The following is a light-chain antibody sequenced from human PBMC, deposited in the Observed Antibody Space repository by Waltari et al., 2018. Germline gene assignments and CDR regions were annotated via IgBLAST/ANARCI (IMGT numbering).Light chain of an antibody. CDR3: QQSYSNIPLT. CDR1: QYINNY. CDR2: AAS. V-gene: IGKV1-39*01. J-gene: IGKJ4*01. Sequence: DIQMTQSPSSVSASVGDRVTITCRASQYINNYLNWYQQKPGRGPKLLIYAASNLQSGVPSMFSGSGSATDFTLTISSLQPEDFATYFCQQSYSNIPLTFGGGTKVEVK.